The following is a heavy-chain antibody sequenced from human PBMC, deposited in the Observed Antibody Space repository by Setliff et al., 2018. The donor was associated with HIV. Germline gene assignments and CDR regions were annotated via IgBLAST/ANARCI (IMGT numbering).Heavy chain of an antibody. CDR2: IYHSGRT. J-gene: IGHJ5*02. CDR3: ARHDLNYNFWSGYYSGVYNWFDP. V-gene: IGHV4-39*01. D-gene: IGHD3-3*01. CDR1: GGSIRSNSYY. Sequence: PSETLSLTCTVSGGSIRSNSYYWGWIRQPPGKGLEWIGSIYHSGRTYYNPSLKSRVTISVDTSKNQFSLKLSSVTAADTSVYYCARHDLNYNFWSGYYSGVYNWFDPWGQGTLVTVSS.